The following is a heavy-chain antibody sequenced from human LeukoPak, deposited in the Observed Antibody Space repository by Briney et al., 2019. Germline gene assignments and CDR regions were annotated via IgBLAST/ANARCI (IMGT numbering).Heavy chain of an antibody. CDR3: ARDSSIRGRYFDWLQDEKDRHPDV. CDR2: INHSGST. D-gene: IGHD3-9*01. Sequence: PSETLSLTCAVYGGSFSGYYWSWIRQPPGKGLEWIGEINHSGSTNYNPSLKSRVTISVDTSKNQFSLKLSSVTAADTAVYYCARDSSIRGRYFDWLQDEKDRHPDVWGKGTTVTISS. V-gene: IGHV4-34*01. CDR1: GGSFSGYY. J-gene: IGHJ6*04.